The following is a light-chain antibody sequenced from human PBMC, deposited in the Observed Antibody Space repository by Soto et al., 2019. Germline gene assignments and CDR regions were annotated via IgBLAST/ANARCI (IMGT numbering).Light chain of an antibody. J-gene: IGLJ3*02. CDR3: QVYDPTSDPWV. V-gene: IGLV3-21*02. CDR2: DDR. Sequence: SYELTQPPSVSVAPGQTATITCVGNLIESKSVHWYRQTSGQAPVLVVYDDRGRPSGIPERISGSNSGNTAALTISRVEAGDEAHYYCQVYDPTSDPWVFGGGTKLTVL. CDR1: LIESKS.